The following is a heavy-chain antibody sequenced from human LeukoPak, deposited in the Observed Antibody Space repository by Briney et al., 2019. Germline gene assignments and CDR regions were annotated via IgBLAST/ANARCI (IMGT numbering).Heavy chain of an antibody. CDR1: GFTFSAYW. Sequence: GGSLRLSCEASGFTFSAYWMSWVRQAPGKGLEWVANAKEDGSEVYYVDSVKGRFTISRDNAKKSLHLLMISLRAEDTAVYYCVKDRGAVTTELDYWGQGTLVTVPS. V-gene: IGHV3-7*01. D-gene: IGHD4-17*01. J-gene: IGHJ4*02. CDR3: VKDRGAVTTELDY. CDR2: AKEDGSEV.